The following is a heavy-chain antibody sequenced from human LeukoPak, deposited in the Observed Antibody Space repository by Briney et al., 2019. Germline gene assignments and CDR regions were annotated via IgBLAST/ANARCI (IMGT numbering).Heavy chain of an antibody. CDR2: TYYGSKWYN. Sequence: SQTLSLTCAISGDSVSSNSAGWNWIRQSPSRGLEWLGRTYYGSKWYNEYAVSVKSRITINPDTSKNQFSLQLNSVTPEDTAVYYCAGTNSGNLEIWGQGTMVTVSS. CDR1: GDSVSSNSAG. D-gene: IGHD1-26*01. V-gene: IGHV6-1*01. CDR3: AGTNSGNLEI. J-gene: IGHJ3*02.